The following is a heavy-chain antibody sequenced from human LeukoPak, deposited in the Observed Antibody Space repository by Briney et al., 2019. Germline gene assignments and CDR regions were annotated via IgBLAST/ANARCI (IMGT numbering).Heavy chain of an antibody. V-gene: IGHV3-21*04. CDR3: AKVEQWLVPSDY. D-gene: IGHD6-19*01. Sequence: GGSLRLSCAASGFTLSSYSMNWVRQAPGKGLEWVSSISSSSSYIYYADSVKGRFTISRDNSKNTLYLQMNSLRAEDTAVYYCAKVEQWLVPSDYWGQGTLVTVSS. J-gene: IGHJ4*02. CDR1: GFTLSSYS. CDR2: ISSSSSYI.